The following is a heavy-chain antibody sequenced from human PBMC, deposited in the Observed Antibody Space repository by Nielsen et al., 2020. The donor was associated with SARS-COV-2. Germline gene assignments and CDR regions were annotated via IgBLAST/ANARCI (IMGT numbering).Heavy chain of an antibody. V-gene: IGHV3-7*03. CDR1: GFTFSSYW. CDR3: ARISDSAWYFDY. J-gene: IGHJ4*02. CDR2: IKQDGSEK. Sequence: GEYMKISCEASGFTFSSYWMSWVRQAPGKGLEWVVNIKQDGSEKYYVDSVKGRFTISRDNARNSLFLQMNSLRVEDTAVYYCARISDSAWYFDYWGQGTLVTVSS. D-gene: IGHD2-21*02.